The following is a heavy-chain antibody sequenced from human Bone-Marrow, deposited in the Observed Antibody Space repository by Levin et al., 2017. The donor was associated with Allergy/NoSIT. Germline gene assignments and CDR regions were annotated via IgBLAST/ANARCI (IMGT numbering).Heavy chain of an antibody. Sequence: GGSLRLSCAASGFTFTTYAMTWVRRAPGMGLEWVSTVSSTGGATYSTDSVKGRFTISRDNSKNTLYLRMNSLRSDDTAVYYCAKVRPIQQWSPYYYHGMDVWGQGTTVTVS. D-gene: IGHD5-18*01. CDR3: AKVRPIQQWSPYYYHGMDV. CDR1: GFTFTTYA. V-gene: IGHV3-23*01. CDR2: VSSTGGAT. J-gene: IGHJ6*02.